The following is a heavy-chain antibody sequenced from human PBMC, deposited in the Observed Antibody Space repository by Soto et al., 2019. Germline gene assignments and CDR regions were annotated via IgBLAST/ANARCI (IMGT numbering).Heavy chain of an antibody. CDR2: IKSKTDGGTT. V-gene: IGHV3-15*01. Sequence: GGSLRLSCAASGFTFSNAWMSWVRQAPGKGLEWVGRIKSKTDGGTTDYAAPVKGRFTISRDDSKNTLYLQMNSLKTEDTAVYYCTTTPGLRLGELSLCPRYFQHWGQGTLVTVSS. D-gene: IGHD3-16*02. J-gene: IGHJ1*01. CDR1: GFTFSNAW. CDR3: TTTPGLRLGELSLCPRYFQH.